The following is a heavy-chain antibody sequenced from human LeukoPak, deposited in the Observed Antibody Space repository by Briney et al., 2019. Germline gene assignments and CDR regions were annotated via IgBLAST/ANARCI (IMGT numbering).Heavy chain of an antibody. CDR2: INPNSGGT. CDR1: GYTFTGYY. Sequence: ASVKVSSKASGYTFTGYYMHWVRHAPGQGLEWMGWINPNSGGTNYAQKFQGRVTMTRDTSISTAYMELSRLRSDDTAVYYCAREGTIFGVVIIPSKGDFDYWGQGTLVTVSS. V-gene: IGHV1-2*02. J-gene: IGHJ4*02. D-gene: IGHD3-3*01. CDR3: AREGTIFGVVIIPSKGDFDY.